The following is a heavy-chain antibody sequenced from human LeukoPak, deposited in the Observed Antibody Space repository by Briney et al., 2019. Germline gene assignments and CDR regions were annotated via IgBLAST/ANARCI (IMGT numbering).Heavy chain of an antibody. Sequence: ASVKVSCKASGYTFTGYYMHWVRQAPGQGLEWMGWISAYNGNTNYAQKLQGRVTMTTDTSTSTAYMELRSLRSDDTAVYYCALISVAGFNAFDYWGQGTLVTVSS. V-gene: IGHV1-18*04. CDR2: ISAYNGNT. J-gene: IGHJ4*02. CDR3: ALISVAGFNAFDY. D-gene: IGHD6-19*01. CDR1: GYTFTGYY.